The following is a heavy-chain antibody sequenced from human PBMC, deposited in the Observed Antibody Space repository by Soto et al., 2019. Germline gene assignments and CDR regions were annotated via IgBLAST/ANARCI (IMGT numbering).Heavy chain of an antibody. V-gene: IGHV3-21*04. D-gene: IGHD2-21*01. CDR1: GFTFSSYG. J-gene: IGHJ1*01. CDR2: ICSSGSIK. CDR3: ARRALSGDVDC. Sequence: PGGSLRLSCAASGFTFSSYGMHWVRQAPGKGLEWVSLICSSGSIKYADSVKGRFTISRDNTKNIVYLQMNSLSADDSAVYYCARRALSGDVDCWGQGTRVTVSS.